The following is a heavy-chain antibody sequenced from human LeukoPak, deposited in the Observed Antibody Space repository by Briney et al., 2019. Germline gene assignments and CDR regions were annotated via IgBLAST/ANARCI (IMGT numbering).Heavy chain of an antibody. CDR2: FDPEDGET. V-gene: IGHV1-24*01. J-gene: IGHJ4*02. CDR3: ATLVGATRDFDY. CDR1: GYTLTELS. Sequence: ASVKVSCTVSGYTLTELSMHWVRQAPGKGLEWMGGFDPEDGETIYAQKFPGRVTMTEDTSTDTAYMELSSLRSEDTAVYYCATLVGATRDFDYWGQGTLVTVSS. D-gene: IGHD1-26*01.